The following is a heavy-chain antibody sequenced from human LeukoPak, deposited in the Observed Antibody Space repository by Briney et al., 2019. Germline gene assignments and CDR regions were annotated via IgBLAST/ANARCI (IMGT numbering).Heavy chain of an antibody. V-gene: IGHV4-39*01. CDR2: IYYSGNT. CDR3: ASSYSSTWSRAVDY. CDR1: GVSISSSNSY. D-gene: IGHD6-13*01. Sequence: SETLSLTCTVSGVSISSSNSYWGWIRQPPGKGLEWIGSIYYSGNTYYNASLKSQVSISIDTSRNQFSLRLTSVTAADTAVYYCASSYSSTWSRAVDYWGQGTLLTVSS. J-gene: IGHJ4*02.